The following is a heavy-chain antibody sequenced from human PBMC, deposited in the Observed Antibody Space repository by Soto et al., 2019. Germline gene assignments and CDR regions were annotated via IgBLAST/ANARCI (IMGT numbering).Heavy chain of an antibody. CDR3: AKNGIENSPSAIDR. CDR2: ITGSGRDT. CDR1: GFTFRNNV. D-gene: IGHD1-26*01. V-gene: IGHV3-23*01. Sequence: PGGSLRLSCAASGFTFRNNVLSWVRQAPGKGLDWVSGITGSGRDTYYADSVKGRFTISRDNSKNMVFLQMNSLRAEDTALYYCAKNGIENSPSAIDRWGPGTLGTVSS. J-gene: IGHJ1*01.